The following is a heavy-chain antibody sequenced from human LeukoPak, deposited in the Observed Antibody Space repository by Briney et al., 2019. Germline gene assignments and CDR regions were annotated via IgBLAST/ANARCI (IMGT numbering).Heavy chain of an antibody. D-gene: IGHD3-22*01. Sequence: GRSLRLSCAASGFTFDDYAMHWVRQAPGKGLEWVSGISWSSGSIGYADSVKGRFTISRDNAKNSLYLQMNSLRAEDMALYYCAKDISPSYYDSSGYTFDYWGQRTLVTVSS. CDR1: GFTFDDYA. CDR2: ISWSSGSI. V-gene: IGHV3-9*03. CDR3: AKDISPSYYDSSGYTFDY. J-gene: IGHJ4*02.